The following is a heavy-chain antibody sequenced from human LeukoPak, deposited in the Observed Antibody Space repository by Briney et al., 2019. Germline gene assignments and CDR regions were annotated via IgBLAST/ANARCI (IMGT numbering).Heavy chain of an antibody. V-gene: IGHV3-23*01. CDR3: AKDPYGSGSYYPFY. CDR1: GFTFSSYA. J-gene: IGHJ4*02. CDR2: ISGSGGST. D-gene: IGHD3-10*01. Sequence: GGSLRLSCAASGFTFSSYAMSWVRQAPGKGLEWVSAISGSGGSTYYASSVKGRFTISRDNSKNTLYLQMNSLRAEDTAVYYCAKDPYGSGSYYPFYWGQGTLVTVSS.